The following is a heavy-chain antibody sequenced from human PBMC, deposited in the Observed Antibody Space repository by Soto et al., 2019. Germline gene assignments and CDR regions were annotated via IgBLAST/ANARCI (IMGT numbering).Heavy chain of an antibody. CDR1: GFTFSSYW. CDR2: INSDGSRT. Sequence: EVQLVESGGGLVQPGGSLRLSCAGSGFTFSSYWMHWVRQAPGKGLVWVSRINSDGSRTDYADSVKGRFTISRDNARNTLSVQMDSLRGEDTAVYYCVRAGYSYQYDYWGQGTPVTVSS. D-gene: IGHD5-18*01. V-gene: IGHV3-74*01. CDR3: VRAGYSYQYDY. J-gene: IGHJ4*02.